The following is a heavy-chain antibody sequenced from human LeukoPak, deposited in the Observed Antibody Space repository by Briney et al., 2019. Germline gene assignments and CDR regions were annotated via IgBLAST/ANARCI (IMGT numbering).Heavy chain of an antibody. Sequence: ALVKVSCKASGYTFSGYYVHWVRQAPGQGLEWMGWINPNSGDTNYAQKFQGRVTMTRDTSISTAYMELSRLTSADTAVYYCAREITGMVGPTDYWGQGTLVTVSS. CDR2: INPNSGDT. CDR3: AREITGMVGPTDY. V-gene: IGHV1-2*02. D-gene: IGHD1-20*01. CDR1: GYTFSGYY. J-gene: IGHJ4*02.